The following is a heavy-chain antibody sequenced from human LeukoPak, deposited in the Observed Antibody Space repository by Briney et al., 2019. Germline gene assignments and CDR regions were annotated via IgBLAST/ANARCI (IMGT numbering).Heavy chain of an antibody. CDR1: GYTFTGYY. V-gene: IGHV1-2*02. D-gene: IGHD6-6*01. Sequence: ASVKVSCKTSGYTFTGYYIHWVRQAPGQGXEWMGWIYPYSGDTNYAQNFQGRVTMTRDTSISTAYMELSSLKSDDTAVYYCARDRNSGSSLDIWGQGTMLTVSS. CDR2: IYPYSGDT. CDR3: ARDRNSGSSLDI. J-gene: IGHJ3*02.